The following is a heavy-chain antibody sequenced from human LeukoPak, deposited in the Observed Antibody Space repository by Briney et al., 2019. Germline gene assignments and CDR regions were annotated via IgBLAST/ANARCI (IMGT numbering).Heavy chain of an antibody. V-gene: IGHV1-69*02. J-gene: IGHJ5*02. Sequence: SVKVSCKASGGTFSSYTISWVRQAPGQGLEWMGRITPILGIANYAQKFQGRVTITADKSTSTAYMELSRLRSEDTAVYYCARYYYDSSGYYHNWFDPWGQGTLVAVSS. CDR1: GGTFSSYT. CDR2: ITPILGIA. D-gene: IGHD3-22*01. CDR3: ARYYYDSSGYYHNWFDP.